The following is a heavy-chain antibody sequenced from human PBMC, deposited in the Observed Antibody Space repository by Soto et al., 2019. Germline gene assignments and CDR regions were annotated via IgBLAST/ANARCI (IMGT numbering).Heavy chain of an antibody. CDR1: GGSISSGGYY. CDR2: IYYSGST. J-gene: IGHJ4*02. Sequence: QVQLQESGPGLVKPSQTLSLTCPVSGGSISSGGYYWSWIRPHPGKGLEWTGYIYYSGSTYYNPSLKRRFTISVDTSKNQFSLKLISVTAADTAVYYCAGQSKNWTFDYWGQGTLVTVSS. CDR3: AGQSKNWTFDY. D-gene: IGHD1-1*01. V-gene: IGHV4-31*03.